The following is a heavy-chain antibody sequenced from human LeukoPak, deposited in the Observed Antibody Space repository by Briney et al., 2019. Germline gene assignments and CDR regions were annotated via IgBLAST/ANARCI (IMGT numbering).Heavy chain of an antibody. J-gene: IGHJ3*02. Sequence: GGSLRLSCAASGFTFSSYAMHWVRQAPGKGLEWVSGISWNSGSIGYVDSVKGRFTISRDNAKNSLYLQMNSLRAEDTALYYCAKDSQRRGGTIFGGYAAFDIWGQGTMVTVSS. CDR1: GFTFSSYA. CDR3: AKDSQRRGGTIFGGYAAFDI. D-gene: IGHD3-9*01. V-gene: IGHV3-9*01. CDR2: ISWNSGSI.